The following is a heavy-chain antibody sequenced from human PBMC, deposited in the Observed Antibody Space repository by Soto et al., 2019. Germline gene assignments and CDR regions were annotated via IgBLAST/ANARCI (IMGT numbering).Heavy chain of an antibody. J-gene: IGHJ4*02. CDR3: ARLPRDCNKASCYYADH. D-gene: IGHD3-3*01. Sequence: GESLKISCRGSGYDFNTNWFGWVRQLPGRGLEWVGIMYPGDSDTRYNPSLQGHVTLSVDVTVSTAFLQWRSLETSDTGMYFCARLPRDCNKASCYYADHWGQGTQVTVSS. CDR2: MYPGDSDT. CDR1: GYDFNTNW. V-gene: IGHV5-51*01.